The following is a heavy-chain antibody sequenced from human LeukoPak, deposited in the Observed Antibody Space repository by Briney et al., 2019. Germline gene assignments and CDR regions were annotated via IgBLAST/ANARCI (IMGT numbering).Heavy chain of an antibody. CDR1: GYTFTDYY. CDR2: IIPIFGTA. CDR3: ARGGLGHYYYYYGMDV. D-gene: IGHD6-19*01. Sequence: SVEVSCKASGYTFTDYYMHWVRQAPGQGLEWMGGIIPIFGTANYAQKFQGRVTITADESTSTAYMELSSLRSEDTAVYYCARGGLGHYYYYYGMDVWGQGTTVTVSS. V-gene: IGHV1-69*13. J-gene: IGHJ6*02.